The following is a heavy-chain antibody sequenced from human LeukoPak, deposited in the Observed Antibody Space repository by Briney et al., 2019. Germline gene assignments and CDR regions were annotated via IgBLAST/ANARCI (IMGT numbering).Heavy chain of an antibody. J-gene: IGHJ4*02. D-gene: IGHD6-6*01. Sequence: PSETLSLTCTVSGGSISSYYWSWIRQPPGKGLEWIGYIYYSGSTNYNPSLKSRVTISVDTSKNQFSLKLSSVTAADTAVYYCARGDSSSLAANFDCWGQGTLVTVSS. V-gene: IGHV4-59*01. CDR3: ARGDSSSLAANFDC. CDR1: GGSISSYY. CDR2: IYYSGST.